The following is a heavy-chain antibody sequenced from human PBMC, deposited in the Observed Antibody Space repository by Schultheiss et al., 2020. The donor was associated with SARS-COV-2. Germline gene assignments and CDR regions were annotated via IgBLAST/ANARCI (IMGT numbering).Heavy chain of an antibody. D-gene: IGHD4-11*01. Sequence: SQTLSLTCAISGDSVSSNSAAWNWIRQSPSRGLEWLGRTYYRSKWYNDYAVSVKSRITINPDTSKNQFPLQLNSVTPEDTAVYYCARDRGTYSNYAHDAFDIWGQGTMVTVSS. V-gene: IGHV6-1*01. CDR3: ARDRGTYSNYAHDAFDI. CDR2: TYYRSKWYN. CDR1: GDSVSSNSAA. J-gene: IGHJ3*02.